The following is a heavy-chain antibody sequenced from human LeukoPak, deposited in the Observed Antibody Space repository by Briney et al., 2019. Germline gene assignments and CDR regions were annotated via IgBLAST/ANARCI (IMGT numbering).Heavy chain of an antibody. J-gene: IGHJ3*02. CDR3: ARDGSLSYYGSGSYTSGYYNDAFDI. Sequence: ASVKVSCKASGYTFTSYYMHWVRQAPGQGLEWMGWISAYNGNTNCAQKLQGRVTMTTDTSTSTAYMELRSLRSDDTAVYYCARDGSLSYYGSGSYTSGYYNDAFDIWGQGTMVTVSS. CDR1: GYTFTSYY. D-gene: IGHD3-10*01. CDR2: ISAYNGNT. V-gene: IGHV1-18*04.